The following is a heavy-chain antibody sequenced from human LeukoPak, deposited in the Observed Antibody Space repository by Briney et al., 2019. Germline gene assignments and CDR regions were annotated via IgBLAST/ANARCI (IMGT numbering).Heavy chain of an antibody. D-gene: IGHD2-2*01. J-gene: IGHJ4*02. CDR1: GGSFSGYY. Sequence: ASETLSLTCAVYGGSFSGYYWSWIRQPPGKGLEWIGEVNHSGSTNYNPSLKSRVTISVDTSKNQFSLKLSSVTAADTAVYYCARCRTFCYWGQGTLVTVSS. V-gene: IGHV4-34*01. CDR2: VNHSGST. CDR3: ARCRTFCY.